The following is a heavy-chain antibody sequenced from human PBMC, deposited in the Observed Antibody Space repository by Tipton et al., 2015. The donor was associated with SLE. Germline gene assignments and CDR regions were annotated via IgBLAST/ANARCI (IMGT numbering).Heavy chain of an antibody. D-gene: IGHD1-7*01. CDR3: ARWNFVTMTGGFDI. J-gene: IGHJ3*02. Sequence: TLSLTCTVSGDSISGHYRSWIRQPPGKGLEWIGYIYDSGSTSYNPSLKSRVTISEDTSKQQFSLTLRSVTAADTAIYYCARWNFVTMTGGFDIWGQGTMFTVSS. V-gene: IGHV4-59*11. CDR2: IYDSGST. CDR1: GDSISGHY.